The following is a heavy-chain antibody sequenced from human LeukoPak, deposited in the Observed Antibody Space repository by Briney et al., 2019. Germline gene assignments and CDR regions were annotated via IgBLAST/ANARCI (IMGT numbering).Heavy chain of an antibody. V-gene: IGHV4-59*01. J-gene: IGHJ6*02. CDR3: ARAPDSSGWDYYYYGMDL. D-gene: IGHD6-19*01. CDR1: GGSISSYY. Sequence: SETLSLTCTVSGGSISSYYWSWIRQPPGKGLEWIGYIYYSGSTNYNPSPKSRVTISVDTSKNQFSLKLSSVTAADTAVYYCARAPDSSGWDYYYYGMDLWGHGTTVTVSS. CDR2: IYYSGST.